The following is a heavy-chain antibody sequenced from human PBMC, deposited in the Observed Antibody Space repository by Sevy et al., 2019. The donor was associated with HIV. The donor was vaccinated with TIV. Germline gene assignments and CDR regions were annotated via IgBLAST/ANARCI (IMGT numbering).Heavy chain of an antibody. CDR1: GFTFGTYG. V-gene: IGHV3-33*01. CDR2: IWYDGSNK. D-gene: IGHD6-13*01. Sequence: GGSLRLSCVASGFTFGTYGMDWVRQAPGKGLEWVAVIWYDGSNKYYGDSVKGRFTISRDNSNNKLYLQMNSLRAEDTAVYYCARGSLYSSGWSESLDYWGQGTLVTVSS. CDR3: ARGSLYSSGWSESLDY. J-gene: IGHJ4*02.